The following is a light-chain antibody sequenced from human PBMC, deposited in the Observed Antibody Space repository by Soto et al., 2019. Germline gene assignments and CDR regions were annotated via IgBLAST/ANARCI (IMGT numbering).Light chain of an antibody. Sequence: EIVLTQSPGTLSLSPGERATLSCGASQSVTSNYLAWYQQKPGQAPRLLIYGSSTRATGIPDRFTGSGSGTDFTLTINRLESEDFAVYYCQHYVTSLTTFGQGTRVEIK. V-gene: IGKV3-20*01. CDR1: QSVTSNY. CDR2: GSS. CDR3: QHYVTSLTT. J-gene: IGKJ1*01.